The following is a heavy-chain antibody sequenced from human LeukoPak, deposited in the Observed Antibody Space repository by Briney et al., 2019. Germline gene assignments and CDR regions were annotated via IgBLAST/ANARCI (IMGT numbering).Heavy chain of an antibody. CDR2: ISSSSSYI. D-gene: IGHD3-22*01. J-gene: IGHJ4*02. V-gene: IGHV3-21*01. CDR3: AISYYDSSGYFDY. CDR1: GFTFSSYS. Sequence: GGSLRLSCAASGFTFSSYSMNWVRQAPGKGLEWVSSISSSSSYIYYANSVKGRFTISRDNAENSLYLQMNSLRAEDTAVYYCAISYYDSSGYFDYRGQGTLVTVSS.